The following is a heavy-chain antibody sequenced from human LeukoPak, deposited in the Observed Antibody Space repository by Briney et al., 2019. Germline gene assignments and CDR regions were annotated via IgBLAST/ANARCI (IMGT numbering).Heavy chain of an antibody. V-gene: IGHV4-39*07. D-gene: IGHD6-13*01. Sequence: PSEILSLTCTVSVGSIIGSGYYWGWIRQPPGKGLEWIGSIYYSGSTYSNPSLKSRVTISVDTSKNQFSLKLSSVTAADTAVYYCARVRAAAAPFDYWGQGTLVTVSS. CDR2: IYYSGST. J-gene: IGHJ4*02. CDR3: ARVRAAAAPFDY. CDR1: VGSIIGSGYY.